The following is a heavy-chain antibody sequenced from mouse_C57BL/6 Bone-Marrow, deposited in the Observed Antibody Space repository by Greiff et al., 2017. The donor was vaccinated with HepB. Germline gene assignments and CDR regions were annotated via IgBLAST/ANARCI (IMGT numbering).Heavy chain of an antibody. V-gene: IGHV1-26*01. CDR2: INPNNGGT. CDR1: GYTFTDYY. D-gene: IGHD4-1*01. J-gene: IGHJ3*01. Sequence: VQLQQSGPELVKPGASVKISCKASGYTFTDYYMNWVKQSHGKSLEWIGDINPNNGGTSYNQKFKGKATLTVDKSSSTAYMELRSLTSEDSAVYYCANLGAWFAYWGQGTLVTVSA. CDR3: ANLGAWFAY.